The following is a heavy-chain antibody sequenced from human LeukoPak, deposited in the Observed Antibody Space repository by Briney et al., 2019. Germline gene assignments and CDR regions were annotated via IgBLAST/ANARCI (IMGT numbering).Heavy chain of an antibody. J-gene: IGHJ4*02. CDR2: ISSSGSTM. V-gene: IGHV3-48*03. D-gene: IGHD3-22*01. CDR3: ARGHSSGYSVGY. Sequence: GGSLRLSCGASGFIFSSYEMNWVRQAPGKGLEWVSYISSSGSTMYYADSVKGRFTISRDNAKNSLYLQMKSLRAEDTAVYYCARGHSSGYSVGYWGQGTLVTVSS. CDR1: GFIFSSYE.